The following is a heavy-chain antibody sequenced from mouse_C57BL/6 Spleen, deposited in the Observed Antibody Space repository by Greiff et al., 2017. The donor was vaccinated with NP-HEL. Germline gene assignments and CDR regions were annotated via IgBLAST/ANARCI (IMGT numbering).Heavy chain of an antibody. CDR3: AKIYYYGSGAY. Sequence: VQLQQSGPELVKPGASVKMSCKASGYTFTDYNMHWVKQSHGKSLEWIGYINPNNGGTSYNQKFKGKATLTVNKSSSTAYMELRSLTSEDSAVYYCAKIYYYGSGAYWGQGTLVTVSA. V-gene: IGHV1-22*01. CDR1: GYTFTDYN. CDR2: INPNNGGT. J-gene: IGHJ3*01. D-gene: IGHD1-1*01.